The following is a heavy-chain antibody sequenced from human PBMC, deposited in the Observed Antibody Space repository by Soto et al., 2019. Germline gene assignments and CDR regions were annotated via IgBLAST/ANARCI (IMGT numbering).Heavy chain of an antibody. CDR3: AREFTSGERFGELSWFDP. Sequence: SETLSLTCTVSGGSISSGGYYWSWIRQHPGKGLEWIGYIYYSGSTYYNPSLKSRVTISVDTSKNQFSLKLSSVTAADTAVYYCAREFTSGERFGELSWFDPWGQGTLVTVSS. CDR1: GGSISSGGYY. D-gene: IGHD3-10*01. CDR2: IYYSGST. J-gene: IGHJ5*02. V-gene: IGHV4-31*03.